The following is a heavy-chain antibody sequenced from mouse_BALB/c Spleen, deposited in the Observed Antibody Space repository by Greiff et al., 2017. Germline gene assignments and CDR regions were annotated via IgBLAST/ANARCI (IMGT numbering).Heavy chain of an antibody. V-gene: IGHV6-6*02. Sequence: EVKLVESGGGLVQPGGSMKLSCVASGFTFSSYWMSWVRQSPEKGLEWVAEIRLKSDNYATHYAESVKGKFTISRDDSKSRLYLQMNSLRAEDTGIYYCRGGNYYFDYWGQGTTLTVSS. J-gene: IGHJ2*01. D-gene: IGHD2-1*01. CDR3: RGGNYYFDY. CDR2: IRLKSDNYAT. CDR1: GFTFSSYW.